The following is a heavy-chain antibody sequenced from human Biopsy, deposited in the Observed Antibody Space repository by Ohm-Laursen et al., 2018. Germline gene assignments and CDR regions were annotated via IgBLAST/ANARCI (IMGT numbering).Heavy chain of an antibody. CDR3: GNEVHGRDY. V-gene: IGHV4-34*08. CDR2: INQSGRT. D-gene: IGHD2-15*01. Sequence: SDTLSLTYEVYGKTFSDYYWSWIRQPPRKGLEWIGQINQSGRTNYNPSLKSRVNISADKSNNQFSLKLTSVTSADTAVYFCGNEVHGRDYWGLGALVTVSS. J-gene: IGHJ4*02. CDR1: GKTFSDYY.